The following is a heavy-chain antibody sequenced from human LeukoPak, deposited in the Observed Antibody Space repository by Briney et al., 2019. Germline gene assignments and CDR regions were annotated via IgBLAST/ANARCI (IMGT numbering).Heavy chain of an antibody. CDR2: ISYDGSNK. CDR3: ARGPYYDILTGSDWFDP. J-gene: IGHJ5*02. Sequence: GGSLRLSCAASGFTFSSYAMHWVRQAPGKGLEGVAVISYDGSNKYYADSVKGRFTISRDNSKNTLYLQMNSLRAEDTAVYYCARGPYYDILTGSDWFDPWGQGTLVTVSS. D-gene: IGHD3-9*01. CDR1: GFTFSSYA. V-gene: IGHV3-30-3*01.